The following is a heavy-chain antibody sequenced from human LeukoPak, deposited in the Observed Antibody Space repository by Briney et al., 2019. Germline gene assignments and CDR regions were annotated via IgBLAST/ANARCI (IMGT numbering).Heavy chain of an antibody. CDR1: GYTFTGYY. Sequence: ASVKVSCKASGYTFTGYYMHWVRQAPGQGLEWMGRINPNSGGTNYAQKFQGRVTMTRDTSISTAYMELSRLRSDDTAVYYCATPPPAAPTGYSSSWYFGSWGQGTLVTVSS. J-gene: IGHJ4*02. CDR3: ATPPPAAPTGYSSSWYFGS. D-gene: IGHD6-13*01. V-gene: IGHV1-2*06. CDR2: INPNSGGT.